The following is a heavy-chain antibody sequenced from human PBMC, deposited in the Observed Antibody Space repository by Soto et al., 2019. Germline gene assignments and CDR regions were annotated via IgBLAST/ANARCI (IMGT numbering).Heavy chain of an antibody. CDR2: IIPILGIA. Sequence: QVQLVQSGAEVKKPGSSVKVSCKASGGTFSSYTISWVRQAPGQGLEWMGRIIPILGIANYAQKFQGRVTSXAXXATSPADMELSSLRSEDTAVYYCARDYDSSGYYCYWGQGTLVTVSS. V-gene: IGHV1-69*08. CDR3: ARDYDSSGYYCY. CDR1: GGTFSSYT. D-gene: IGHD3-22*01. J-gene: IGHJ4*02.